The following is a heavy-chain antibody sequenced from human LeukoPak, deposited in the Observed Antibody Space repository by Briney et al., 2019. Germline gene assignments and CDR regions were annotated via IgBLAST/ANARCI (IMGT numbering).Heavy chain of an antibody. V-gene: IGHV3-33*01. D-gene: IGHD3-9*01. Sequence: PGRSLRLSCAASGFTFSSYGMHWVRQAPGKGLEWVAVIWYDGSNKYYADSVKGRFTISRDNSKNTLYLQMNSLRAEDTAAYYCARDGRDYDILTGYPFDYYYYGMDVWGKGTTVTVSS. CDR1: GFTFSSYG. CDR2: IWYDGSNK. CDR3: ARDGRDYDILTGYPFDYYYYGMDV. J-gene: IGHJ6*04.